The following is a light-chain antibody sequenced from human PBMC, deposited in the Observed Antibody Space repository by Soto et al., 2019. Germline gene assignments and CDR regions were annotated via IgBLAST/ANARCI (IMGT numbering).Light chain of an antibody. CDR1: QPLSSTH. CDR2: GAS. Sequence: EIVVTQSPGSLSLSPGERATLSCRASQPLSSTHLAWHQQRPGQAPRLLIYGASSRAIGIPDRFSGSGSGTDFTLTISRLEPEDFAVYYCQDYGSSRTFGEGTKVEIK. V-gene: IGKV3-20*01. J-gene: IGKJ1*01. CDR3: QDYGSSRT.